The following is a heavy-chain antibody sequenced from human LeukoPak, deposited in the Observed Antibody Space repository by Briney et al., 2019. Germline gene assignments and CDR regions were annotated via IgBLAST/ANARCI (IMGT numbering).Heavy chain of an antibody. J-gene: IGHJ3*02. CDR1: GYTFTSYG. CDR3: ARDLIVGATLAGGHDAFDI. CDR2: ISAYTGNT. V-gene: IGHV1-18*01. Sequence: ASVKVSCKASGYTFTSYGISWVRQVPGQGLEWMGWISAYTGNTNYAQNLQGRVTMTTDTYTRTAYVDLRSLRSDDTAVYYCARDLIVGATLAGGHDAFDIWGQGTMVTVSS. D-gene: IGHD1-26*01.